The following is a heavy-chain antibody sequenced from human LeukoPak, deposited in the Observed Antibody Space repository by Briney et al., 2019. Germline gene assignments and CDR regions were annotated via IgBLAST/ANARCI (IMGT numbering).Heavy chain of an antibody. Sequence: GGSLRLSCAASGFTFSSYSMSWVRQAPGKGLEWVSSISSSSSYIYDADSVKGRFNISRDNAKTSLYLQMNRLRAEDTAMYYCARAHSGQEWWFDYWGQGTLVTVSS. CDR2: ISSSSSYI. CDR1: GFTFSSYS. D-gene: IGHD2-15*01. CDR3: ARAHSGQEWWFDY. J-gene: IGHJ4*02. V-gene: IGHV3-21*01.